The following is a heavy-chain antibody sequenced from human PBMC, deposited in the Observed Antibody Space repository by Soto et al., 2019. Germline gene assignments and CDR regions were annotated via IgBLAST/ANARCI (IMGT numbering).Heavy chain of an antibody. CDR2: ISYDGSNK. V-gene: IGHV3-30-3*01. CDR3: ARDGATSEEMATTKGGYYYYGMDV. D-gene: IGHD5-12*01. Sequence: GGSLRLSCAASGFTFSSYAMHWVRQAPGKGLEWVAVISYDGSNKYYADSVKGRFTISRDNSKNTLYLQMNSLRAEDTAVYYCARDGATSEEMATTKGGYYYYGMDVWGQGTTVTVSS. CDR1: GFTFSSYA. J-gene: IGHJ6*02.